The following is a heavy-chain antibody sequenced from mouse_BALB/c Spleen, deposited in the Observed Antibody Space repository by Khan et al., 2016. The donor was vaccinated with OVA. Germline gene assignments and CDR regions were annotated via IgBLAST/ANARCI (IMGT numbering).Heavy chain of an antibody. J-gene: IGHJ2*01. Sequence: QVQLKQSGAELVKAGASVKMSCKASGYTFTSYWMHWVKQRLGQGLEWFAETNPTNGRTYYNEKFKSKATLTVDKSSSTAYMLLSGLTSEDSAVYDCARIKKILASYFDYWGQGTTLTVSS. CDR2: TNPTNGRT. CDR1: GYTFTSYW. V-gene: IGHV1S81*02. D-gene: IGHD1-1*01. CDR3: ARIKKILASYFDY.